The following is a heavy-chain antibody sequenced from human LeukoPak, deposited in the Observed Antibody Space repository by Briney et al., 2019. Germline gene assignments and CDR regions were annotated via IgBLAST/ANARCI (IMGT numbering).Heavy chain of an antibody. CDR2: SNPNSGGT. Sequence: ASVKVSCKASGYTFTGYYMHWVRQAPGQGLEWMGWSNPNSGGTNYAQKFQGWVTMTRDTSISTAYMELSRLRSDDTAVYYCARARYGSGSYKGKYNWFAPWGQGTLVTVSS. CDR3: ARARYGSGSYKGKYNWFAP. CDR1: GYTFTGYY. D-gene: IGHD3-10*01. J-gene: IGHJ5*02. V-gene: IGHV1-2*04.